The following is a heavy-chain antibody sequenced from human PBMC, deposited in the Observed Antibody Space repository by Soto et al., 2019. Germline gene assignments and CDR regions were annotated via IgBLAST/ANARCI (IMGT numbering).Heavy chain of an antibody. D-gene: IGHD3-22*01. CDR3: ARVLRGVYYYDSSGYS. J-gene: IGHJ5*02. CDR2: INPIVGTT. V-gene: IGHV1-69*05. CDR1: GYIYTSYY. Sequence: GTSVKVSCKASGYIYTSYYSHWVRQAPGQGLEWMGGINPIVGTTMYAQRFQGRVTITRDESTSTAYMELSSLRSEDTAVYYCARVLRGVYYYDSSGYSWGQGTLVTVSS.